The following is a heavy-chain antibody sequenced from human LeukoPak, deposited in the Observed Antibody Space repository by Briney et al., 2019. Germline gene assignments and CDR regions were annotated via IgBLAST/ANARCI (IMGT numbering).Heavy chain of an antibody. CDR1: GFTFSSYW. CDR3: AKEGAYPIITYDS. Sequence: PGGSLRLSCAASGFTFSSYWMNWVRQAPGNGLEWLANIRRDGNEKNYVDSVKGRFSISRDNAKNSLYLQMDSLRAEDTAVYYCAKEGAYPIITYDSWGQGDLVTVFS. D-gene: IGHD3-10*01. V-gene: IGHV3-7*01. CDR2: IRRDGNEK. J-gene: IGHJ5*01.